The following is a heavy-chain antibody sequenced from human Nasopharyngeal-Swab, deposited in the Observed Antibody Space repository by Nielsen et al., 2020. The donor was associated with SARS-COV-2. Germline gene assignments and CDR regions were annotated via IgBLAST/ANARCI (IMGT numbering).Heavy chain of an antibody. Sequence: SGPTLAKPTQTLTLTCTFSGFSLSTSGVGVGWIRQPPGKALEWLALIYWDDDKRYSPSLKSRLTITKDTSKNQVVLTMTNMDPVDTATYYCAHRRGGAMAQKPFDYWGQGTLVTVSS. J-gene: IGHJ4*02. CDR2: IYWDDDK. CDR1: GFSLSTSGVG. V-gene: IGHV2-5*02. CDR3: AHRRGGAMAQKPFDY. D-gene: IGHD5-18*01.